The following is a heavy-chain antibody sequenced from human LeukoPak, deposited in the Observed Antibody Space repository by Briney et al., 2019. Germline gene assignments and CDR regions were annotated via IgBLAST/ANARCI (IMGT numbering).Heavy chain of an antibody. V-gene: IGHV3-23*01. J-gene: IGHJ4*02. Sequence: GGSLRLSCAASGFRFSGYWMTWVRQAPGKGLEWVSSISISGGTTYYADSVKGRFTISRENSKSTLYLQMNNLRADDTAVYYCANEIRPNDYWGQGTLVTVSS. D-gene: IGHD4-17*01. CDR2: ISISGGTT. CDR3: ANEIRPNDY. CDR1: GFRFSGYW.